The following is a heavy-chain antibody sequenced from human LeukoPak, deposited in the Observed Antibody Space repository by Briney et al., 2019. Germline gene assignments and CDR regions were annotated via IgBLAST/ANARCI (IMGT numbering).Heavy chain of an antibody. CDR1: GGSFSGYY. CDR2: INDSGST. Sequence: SETLSVTCAGDGGSFSGYYWSCIRQPPGQGPDWIGEINDSGSTNYNPSLKSRVTISVDTSKNQFSLKLSSVTAADTAVYYCARHSTFFGVVIIKGRVRGPFDYWGQGTLVTVSS. D-gene: IGHD3-3*01. J-gene: IGHJ4*02. CDR3: ARHSTFFGVVIIKGRVRGPFDY. V-gene: IGHV4-34*01.